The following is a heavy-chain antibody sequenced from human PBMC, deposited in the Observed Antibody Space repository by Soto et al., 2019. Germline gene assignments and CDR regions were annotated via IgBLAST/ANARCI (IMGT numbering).Heavy chain of an antibody. CDR2: IYYSGST. CDR3: ARGRPLLPHFDY. CDR1: GGSISSGGYY. Sequence: QVQLQESGPGLVKPSQTLSLTCTVSGGSISSGGYYWSWIRQHPGKGLEWIGYIYYSGSTYYNPSLKSRVTISVDTSKTQFSLKLSSVTAADTAVYYCARGRPLLPHFDYWGQGTLVTVS. J-gene: IGHJ4*02. V-gene: IGHV4-31*03.